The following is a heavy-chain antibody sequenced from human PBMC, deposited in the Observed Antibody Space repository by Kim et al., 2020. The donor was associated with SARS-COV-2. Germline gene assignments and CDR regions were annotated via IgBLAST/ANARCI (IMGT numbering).Heavy chain of an antibody. CDR2: VCGGDRGT. D-gene: IGHD3-10*01. CDR1: GFTFSDHG. J-gene: IGHJ4*02. V-gene: IGHV3-23*01. Sequence: GGYLRLSCGAAGFTFSDHGMTWVRQAPGKGLEWVSSVCGGDRGTYYADSVKGRFTISRDNSKNTLYLQMNSLRAEDTARYYCAKTRSGSCGGQIDFWGQGTMV. CDR3: AKTRSGSCGGQIDF.